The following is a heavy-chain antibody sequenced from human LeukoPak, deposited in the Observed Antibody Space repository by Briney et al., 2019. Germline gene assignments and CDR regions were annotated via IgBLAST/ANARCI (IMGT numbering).Heavy chain of an antibody. CDR1: GFTFSSYG. V-gene: IGHV3-23*01. CDR2: ISGSGGST. J-gene: IGHJ5*02. Sequence: GGTLRLSCAASGFTFSSYGMSWVRQAPGKGLEWVSAISGSGGSTYYADSVKGRFTISRDNSKNTLYLQMNSLRAEDTAVYYCAKLRGGSWYNWFDPWGQGTLVTVSS. CDR3: AKLRGGSWYNWFDP. D-gene: IGHD6-13*01.